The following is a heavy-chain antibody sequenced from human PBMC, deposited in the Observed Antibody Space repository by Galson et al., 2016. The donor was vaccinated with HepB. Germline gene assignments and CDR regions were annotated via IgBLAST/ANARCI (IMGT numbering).Heavy chain of an antibody. V-gene: IGHV3-69-1*01. D-gene: IGHD2/OR15-2a*01. CDR3: SRGFLQRTLDL. CDR2: ITRSNTV. Sequence: SLRLSCAASGFTFNIYNMNWYRQAPGKGLEWVSHITRSNTVYYADSVKGRFTISRDNARSSLYLQLDSLRAEDSGVYYCSRGFLQRTLDLWGQGTLISVSS. J-gene: IGHJ4*02. CDR1: GFTFNIYN.